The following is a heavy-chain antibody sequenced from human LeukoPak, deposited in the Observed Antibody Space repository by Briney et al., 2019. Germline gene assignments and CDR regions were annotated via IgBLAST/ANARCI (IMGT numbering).Heavy chain of an antibody. V-gene: IGHV3-21*04. CDR3: AKDRPYSSSWYGAGDY. CDR2: ISSSSSYI. J-gene: IGHJ4*02. CDR1: GFTFSSYS. Sequence: PGGSLRLSCAASGFTFSSYSMNWVRQAPGKGLEWVSSISSSSSYIYYADSVKGRFTISRDNSKNTLYLQMNSLRAEDTAVYYCAKDRPYSSSWYGAGDYWGQGTLVTVSS. D-gene: IGHD6-13*01.